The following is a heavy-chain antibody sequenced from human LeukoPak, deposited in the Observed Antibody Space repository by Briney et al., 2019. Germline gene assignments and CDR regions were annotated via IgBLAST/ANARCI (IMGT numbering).Heavy chain of an antibody. J-gene: IGHJ4*02. Sequence: AESLMISCQGSGYIFNTYWIAWVRQMPGKGVGWMGIIYPGDSDTRYSPSFQGQITMSADKSINTACLRWSSLKASDTAMYYCARAHFCGGGGCKLEYWGEGTLVTVSS. CDR1: GYIFNTYW. D-gene: IGHD2-21*01. V-gene: IGHV5-51*01. CDR3: ARAHFCGGGGCKLEY. CDR2: IYPGDSDT.